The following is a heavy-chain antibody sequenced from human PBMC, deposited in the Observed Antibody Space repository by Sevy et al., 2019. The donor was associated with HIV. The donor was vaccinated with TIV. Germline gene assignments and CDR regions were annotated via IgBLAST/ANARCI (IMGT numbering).Heavy chain of an antibody. J-gene: IGHJ4*02. CDR3: ARFYYTSGGLDY. D-gene: IGHD3-10*01. CDR2: INHSGNT. Sequence: SETLSLTCAVYGVSLPGYYWNWIRQPPGKGLEGNGEINHSGNTNYNPSLKSRFTMLVDKSKNQFSLNLTSVTAADTAMYYCARFYYTSGGLDYWGQGSLVTVSS. CDR1: GVSLPGYY. V-gene: IGHV4-34*01.